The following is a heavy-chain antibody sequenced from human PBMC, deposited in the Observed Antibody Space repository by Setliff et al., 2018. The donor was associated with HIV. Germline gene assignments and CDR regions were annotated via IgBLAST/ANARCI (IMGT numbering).Heavy chain of an antibody. J-gene: IGHJ4*02. D-gene: IGHD1-1*01. CDR1: GLSLSTSGVG. Sequence: SGPTLVNPTQTLTLTCTFSGLSLSTSGVGVGWIRQSPGKALEWLAFIYWNNNKHYSTSLKSRLTVTKDTSKNRVVFTMTNMDPVDTATYYCAYSGRQLRGPYFDFWGQGTQGTVS. CDR2: IYWNNNK. V-gene: IGHV2-5*01. CDR3: AYSGRQLRGPYFDF.